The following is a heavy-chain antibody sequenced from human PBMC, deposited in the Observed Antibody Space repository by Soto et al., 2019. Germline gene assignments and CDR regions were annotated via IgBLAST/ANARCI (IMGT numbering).Heavy chain of an antibody. CDR1: GGSISNTSYY. CDR2: IYYGGTS. V-gene: IGHV4-39*07. CDR3: ARAPVGLDTISYFDY. D-gene: IGHD3-3*01. J-gene: IGHJ4*02. Sequence: SETLSLTCTVSGGSISNTSYYWGWVRQPPGKGLEWIGHIYYGGTSYSNPSLKGRMHMSLDATRNHYSLRLTSVTAADTAVYFCARAPVGLDTISYFDYWGQGKLVTVSS.